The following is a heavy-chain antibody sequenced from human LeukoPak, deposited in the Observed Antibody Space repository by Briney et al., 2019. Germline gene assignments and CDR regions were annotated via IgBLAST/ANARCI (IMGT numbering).Heavy chain of an antibody. CDR1: GGSMSSSAVY. CDR2: VYTSGST. J-gene: IGHJ5*02. D-gene: IGHD3-10*01. CDR3: AKGGYGLEPGAS. V-gene: IGHV4-31*03. Sequence: SQTLSLTCTVSGGSMSSSAVYWSWLRQHPVKGLEWIGYVYTSGSTYYNPSLKSRLTISIDTSKNQFSLNVSSVTTADTAIYYCAKGGYGLEPGASWGQGTLVTVSS.